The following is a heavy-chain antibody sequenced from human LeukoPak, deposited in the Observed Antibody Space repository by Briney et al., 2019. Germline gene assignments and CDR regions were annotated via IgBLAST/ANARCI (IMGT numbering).Heavy chain of an antibody. CDR3: ATYRPEADDYGDYRFFYYMDV. D-gene: IGHD4-17*01. J-gene: IGHJ6*03. V-gene: IGHV1-69*01. Sequence: SVKVSCKASGGTFSNYAISWVRHAPGQGLEMMGGIITIFSTANYAQMFQSRVTITADESTSTAYMELSSLKSEDTAVYYCATYRPEADDYGDYRFFYYMDVWGKGTTVTISS. CDR1: GGTFSNYA. CDR2: IITIFSTA.